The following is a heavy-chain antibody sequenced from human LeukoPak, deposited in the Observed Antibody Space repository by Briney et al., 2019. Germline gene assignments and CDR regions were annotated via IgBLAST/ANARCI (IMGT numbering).Heavy chain of an antibody. D-gene: IGHD4-17*01. CDR1: GGTFSSYA. Sequence: GSSVKVSCKASGGTFSSYAISWVRQAPGQGLEWMGWINPNSGGTNYAQKFQGRVTMTRDTSISTAYMELRRLRSDDTAVYYCARSGRGMTTVTRGRPPITDNTPEEHDAFDIWGQGTMVTVSS. CDR2: INPNSGGT. J-gene: IGHJ3*02. V-gene: IGHV1-2*02. CDR3: ARSGRGMTTVTRGRPPITDNTPEEHDAFDI.